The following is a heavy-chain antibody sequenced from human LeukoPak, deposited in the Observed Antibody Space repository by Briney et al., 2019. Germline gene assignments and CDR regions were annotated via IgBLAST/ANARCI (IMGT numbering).Heavy chain of an antibody. J-gene: IGHJ4*02. D-gene: IGHD6-19*01. CDR3: AKGERSGWYGRENYFDY. CDR1: GFTFSSYA. CDR2: ISGSGGST. V-gene: IGHV3-23*01. Sequence: GGSLRLSCAASGFTFSSYAMSWVRQAPGKGLEWVSAISGSGGSTYYADSVKGRFTISRDNSKNTLYLQMSSLRAEDTAVYYCAKGERSGWYGRENYFDYWGQGTLVTVSS.